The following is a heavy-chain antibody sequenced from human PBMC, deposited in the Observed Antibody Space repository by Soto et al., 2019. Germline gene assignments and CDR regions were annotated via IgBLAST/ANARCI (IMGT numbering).Heavy chain of an antibody. D-gene: IGHD2-2*02. Sequence: QVQLVQSGAEVKEPGASVKVSCQASGYTFTDHYMHGVRQAPGQGLEWMGWINPNSGGTKSAQQFQGRVTMTRDTSISTAFMELSRLTFDDPAVYYCARGKEIPDYWNFDLWGRGMLVTVSS. CDR1: GYTFTDHY. J-gene: IGHJ2*01. V-gene: IGHV1-2*02. CDR3: ARGKEIPDYWNFDL. CDR2: INPNSGGT.